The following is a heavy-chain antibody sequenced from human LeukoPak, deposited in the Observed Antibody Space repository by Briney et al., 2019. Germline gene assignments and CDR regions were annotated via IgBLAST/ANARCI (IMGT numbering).Heavy chain of an antibody. Sequence: ASVKVSCKASGGTFSSYAISWVRQAPGQGLEWMGGIIPILGIANYAQKFQGRVTITADKSTSTAYMELSSLRSEDTAVYYCARGAVAGSDYWGQGTLVTVSS. CDR2: IIPILGIA. V-gene: IGHV1-69*10. CDR1: GGTFSSYA. J-gene: IGHJ4*02. D-gene: IGHD6-19*01. CDR3: ARGAVAGSDY.